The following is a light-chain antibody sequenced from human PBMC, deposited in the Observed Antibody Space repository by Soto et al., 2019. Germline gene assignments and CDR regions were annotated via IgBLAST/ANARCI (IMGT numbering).Light chain of an antibody. V-gene: IGLV1-44*01. J-gene: IGLJ2*01. CDR2: SNN. Sequence: QSVLTQPPSASGTPGQRVTISCSGSGSNIGTNTVNWYQQFPGKAPKLLIYSNNQRPSGVPDRFSGSKSGTSASLAISGLQSEDEDDYYCAAWDDSLNSLFGGGTKLTVL. CDR1: GSNIGTNT. CDR3: AAWDDSLNSL.